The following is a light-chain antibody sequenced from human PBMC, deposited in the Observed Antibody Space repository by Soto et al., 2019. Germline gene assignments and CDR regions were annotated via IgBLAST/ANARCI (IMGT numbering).Light chain of an antibody. J-gene: IGKJ4*01. V-gene: IGKV1-33*01. CDR2: DAS. CDR3: QQYDNFPLT. Sequence: DIQMTQSPSSLSASVGDRVTITCQASQDISNYLNWYQQKPGKAPKLLIYDASNLETGVPSRFSGSGSGADFTFAISSLQPEDIATYYCQQYDNFPLTFGGGTKVEFK. CDR1: QDISNY.